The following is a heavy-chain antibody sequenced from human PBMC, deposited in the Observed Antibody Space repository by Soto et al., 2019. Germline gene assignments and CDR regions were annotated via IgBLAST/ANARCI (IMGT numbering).Heavy chain of an antibody. Sequence: EVQLVQSGAEVKKPGESLRISCKGSGYSFTSYWISWVRQMPGKGLEWMGRIAPSDSYTNYSPSFQGHVTISADKSICTAYLQWSSLKASDTAMYYCASLLAAAGAKNDAFDIWGQGTMVTVSS. J-gene: IGHJ3*02. CDR2: IAPSDSYT. CDR1: GYSFTSYW. CDR3: ASLLAAAGAKNDAFDI. D-gene: IGHD6-13*01. V-gene: IGHV5-10-1*03.